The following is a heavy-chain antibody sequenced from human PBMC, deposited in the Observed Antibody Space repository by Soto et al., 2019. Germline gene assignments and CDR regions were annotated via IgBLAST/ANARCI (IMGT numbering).Heavy chain of an antibody. V-gene: IGHV1-3*01. Sequence: ASVKVSCKASGYTFTSYAMHWVRQAPGQRLEWMGWINAGNGNTKYSQKFQGRVTITRDTSASTAYMELRSLRSEDTAVYYCARVSGYDRAFDYWGQGTLVTVSS. CDR2: INAGNGNT. CDR1: GYTFTSYA. D-gene: IGHD5-12*01. CDR3: ARVSGYDRAFDY. J-gene: IGHJ4*02.